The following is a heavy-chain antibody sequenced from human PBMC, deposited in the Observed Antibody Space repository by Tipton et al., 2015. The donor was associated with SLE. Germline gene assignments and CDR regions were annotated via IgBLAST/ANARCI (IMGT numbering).Heavy chain of an antibody. D-gene: IGHD3-3*01. CDR2: IYHSGST. CDR3: ARVPRITIFGVVTPNGMDV. V-gene: IGHV4-38-2*01. J-gene: IGHJ6*02. Sequence: TLSLTCAVSGYSISSGYYWGWIRQPPGKGLEWIGSIYHSGSTYYNPSLKSRVTISVDTSKNQFSLKLSSVTAADTAVYYCARVPRITIFGVVTPNGMDVWGQGTTVTVSS. CDR1: GYSISSGYY.